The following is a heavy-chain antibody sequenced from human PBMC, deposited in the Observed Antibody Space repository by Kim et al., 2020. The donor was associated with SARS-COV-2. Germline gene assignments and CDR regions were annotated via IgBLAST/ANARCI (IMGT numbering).Heavy chain of an antibody. D-gene: IGHD2-15*01. CDR3: ARDSDAVVVAVDYYYYGMDV. V-gene: IGHV1-69*04. Sequence: SVKVSCKASGGTFSSYTISWVRQAPGQGLEWMGRIIPILGIANYAQKFQGRVTITADKSTSTAYMELSSLRSEDTAVYYCARDSDAVVVAVDYYYYGMDVWGQGTTVTVSS. CDR1: GGTFSSYT. J-gene: IGHJ6*02. CDR2: IIPILGIA.